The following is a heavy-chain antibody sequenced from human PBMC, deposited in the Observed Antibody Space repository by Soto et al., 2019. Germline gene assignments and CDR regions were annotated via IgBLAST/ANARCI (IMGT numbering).Heavy chain of an antibody. CDR3: ARAVLRYFDWLLDNWFGP. V-gene: IGHV4-34*01. Sequence: SETLSLTCAVYGGSFSCYYWSWIRQPPGKGLEWIGEINHSGSTNYNPSLKSRVTISVDTSKNQFSLKLSSVTAADTAVYYCARAVLRYFDWLLDNWFGPWGQGTLVTVSS. J-gene: IGHJ5*02. CDR1: GGSFSCYY. CDR2: INHSGST. D-gene: IGHD3-9*01.